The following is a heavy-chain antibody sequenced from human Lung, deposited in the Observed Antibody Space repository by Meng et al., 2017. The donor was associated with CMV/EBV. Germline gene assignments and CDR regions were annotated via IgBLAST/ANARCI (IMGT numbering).Heavy chain of an antibody. CDR2: IVVETGNT. Sequence: SVKVSCKASGFTFISSSVQWVRQARGQPLEWIGWIVVETGNTNYAQKFEEKVTISRDMSTNTAYMEVRSLGSDDSAVYYCAAASNWDYYYYNAFDVWAQGTTVTVSS. D-gene: IGHD1-26*01. CDR3: AAASNWDYYYYNAFDV. CDR1: GFTFISSS. J-gene: IGHJ6*02. V-gene: IGHV1-58*01.